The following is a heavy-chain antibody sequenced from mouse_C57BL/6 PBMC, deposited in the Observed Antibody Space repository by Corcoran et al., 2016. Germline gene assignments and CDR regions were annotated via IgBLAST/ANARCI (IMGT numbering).Heavy chain of an antibody. J-gene: IGHJ1*03. CDR2: INPNNGGT. Sequence: EVQLQQSGPELVKPGASVKISCKASGYTFTDYYMNWVKQSHGKSLEWIGDINPNNGGTSYNQKFKGKATLTVDKSSSTAYMELRSLTSEDSAVDYWARETGVWGTGTTVTVSS. V-gene: IGHV1-26*01. CDR3: ARETGV. CDR1: GYTFTDYY.